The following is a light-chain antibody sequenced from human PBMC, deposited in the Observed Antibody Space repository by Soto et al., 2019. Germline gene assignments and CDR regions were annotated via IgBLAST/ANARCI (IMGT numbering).Light chain of an antibody. J-gene: IGKJ2*03. Sequence: EILLTQSPGTLSLSPGETATLSCRASQSVTSTYLAWYQQRPGQSPRLIIYGGSTRATGFPDRCSGGGSGTDFTLTISRLEPEDSAVYYCHCQQFDSSRIYSFGQGTKLEI. CDR3: QQFDSSRIYS. CDR2: GGS. CDR1: QSVTSTY. V-gene: IGKV3-20*01.